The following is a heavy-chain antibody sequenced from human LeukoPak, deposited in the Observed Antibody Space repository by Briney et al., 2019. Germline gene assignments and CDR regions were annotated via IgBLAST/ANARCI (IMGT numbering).Heavy chain of an antibody. Sequence: SETLSLTCTVSGGSISSYYWSWIRQPAGKGLEWIGRIYTSGSTNYNPSLKSRVTMSVDTSKNQFSLKLSSVTAADTAVYYCARDAKGYGSGSSVYYYYMDVWGKGTTVTVSS. CDR3: ARDAKGYGSGSSVYYYYMDV. CDR2: IYTSGST. D-gene: IGHD3-10*01. V-gene: IGHV4-4*07. J-gene: IGHJ6*03. CDR1: GGSISSYY.